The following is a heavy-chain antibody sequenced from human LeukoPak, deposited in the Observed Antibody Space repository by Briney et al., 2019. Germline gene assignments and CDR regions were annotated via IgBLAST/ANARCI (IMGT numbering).Heavy chain of an antibody. V-gene: IGHV3-7*01. J-gene: IGHJ4*02. CDR3: ARKGGSPDY. D-gene: IGHD1-26*01. Sequence: GGSLRLSCVASGFTFSSYWMTWVRQAPGKGLEWVANMKFDGSERYYVDPVKGRFTTSRDNAKNSLYLQMNSLRVEDTAVYYCARKGGSPDYWGQGTLVTVSS. CDR2: MKFDGSER. CDR1: GFTFSSYW.